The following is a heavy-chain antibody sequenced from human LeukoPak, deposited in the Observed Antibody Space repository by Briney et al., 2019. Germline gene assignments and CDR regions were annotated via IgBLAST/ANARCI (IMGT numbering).Heavy chain of an antibody. V-gene: IGHV1-69*05. J-gene: IGHJ4*02. Sequence: SVKVSCKASGGTFSIYAISWVRQAPGQGLEWMGGIIPIFGTANYAQKFQGRVTIATDESTSTSYMELNSLRSEDTAVYYCARGPELERFDDWGQGTLVTVSS. CDR2: IIPIFGTA. D-gene: IGHD1-1*01. CDR3: ARGPELERFDD. CDR1: GGTFSIYA.